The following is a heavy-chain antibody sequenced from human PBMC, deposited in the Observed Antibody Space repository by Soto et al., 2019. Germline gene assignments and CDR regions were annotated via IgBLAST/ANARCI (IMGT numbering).Heavy chain of an antibody. V-gene: IGHV1-18*01. CDR3: ARVVPGAEAWFGP. D-gene: IGHD2-2*01. J-gene: IGHJ5*02. CDR1: GYTFSNYG. CDR2: ISLYSDDT. Sequence: QVQLVQSGGEVKRPGASVKVSCKTSGYTFSNYGITLVRQAPGQPIEWLGWISLYSDDTNYAQKFQGRVTMTTDTPTTTAYMELRSLRTNDTAVYYCARVVPGAEAWFGPWGQVTLVTVAS.